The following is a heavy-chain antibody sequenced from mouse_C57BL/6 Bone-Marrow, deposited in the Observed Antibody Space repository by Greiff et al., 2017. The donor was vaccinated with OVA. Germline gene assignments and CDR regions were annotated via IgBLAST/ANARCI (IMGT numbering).Heavy chain of an antibody. CDR1: GFNIKNTY. V-gene: IGHV14-3*01. CDR2: IDPANGNT. Sequence: VQLQQSVAELVRPGASVKLSCTASGFNIKNTYMHWVKQRPEQGLEWIGRIDPANGNTKYAPKFQGKATITADTSSNTAYLQLSSLTSEDTANYYGAKWWLLRCWYFDVWGTGTTVTVSA. CDR3: AKWWLLRCWYFDV. J-gene: IGHJ1*03. D-gene: IGHD2-3*01.